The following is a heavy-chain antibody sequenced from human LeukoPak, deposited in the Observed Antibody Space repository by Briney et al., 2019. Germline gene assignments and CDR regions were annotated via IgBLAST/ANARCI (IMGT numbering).Heavy chain of an antibody. Sequence: GSLRLSCAASGFTFSSYAMSWVRQAPGKGLEWVSGISGNGGSTYYAASVKGRFTISRDNSKNTLYLQMNSLRAEGPAVYYCAISGGYWAWAHWGQGTLVTVSS. CDR1: GFTFSSYA. CDR3: AISGGYWAWAH. CDR2: ISGNGGST. V-gene: IGHV3-23*01. J-gene: IGHJ4*02. D-gene: IGHD1-26*01.